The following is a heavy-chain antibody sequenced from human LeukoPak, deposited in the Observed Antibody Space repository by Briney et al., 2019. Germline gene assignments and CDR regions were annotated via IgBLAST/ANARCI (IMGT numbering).Heavy chain of an antibody. CDR3: ATQQHLAQIFDF. D-gene: IGHD1/OR15-1a*01. V-gene: IGHV4-34*01. Sequence: SETLALTFAGYGGSFSDYYCSWIRQSPGKGLEGIGEINHSGSTKDNPSLRNRVTISVDTSPNQFYLKLRNLTDADAAVYFCATQQHLAQIFDFWSQGTLVTVSS. CDR2: INHSGST. J-gene: IGHJ4*02. CDR1: GGSFSDYY.